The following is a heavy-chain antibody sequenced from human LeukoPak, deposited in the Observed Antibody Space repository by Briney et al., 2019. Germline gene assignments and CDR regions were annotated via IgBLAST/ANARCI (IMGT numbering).Heavy chain of an antibody. J-gene: IGHJ4*02. D-gene: IGHD3-22*01. CDR3: ARDLRVPSGGYYLSYYFDY. CDR2: IKRDGSEK. Sequence: GSLRLSCAASGFTFSSYWMSWVRQAPGKGPEWVANIKRDGSEKHYVDSVKGRFTISRDNAKNSLYLQMNSLRAEDTAVYYCARDLRVPSGGYYLSYYFDYWGQGTLVTVSS. V-gene: IGHV3-7*01. CDR1: GFTFSSYW.